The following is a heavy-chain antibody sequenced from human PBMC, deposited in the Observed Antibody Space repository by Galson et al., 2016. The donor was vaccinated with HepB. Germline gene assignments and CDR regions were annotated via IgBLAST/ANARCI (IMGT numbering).Heavy chain of an antibody. V-gene: IGHV3-30*18. CDR2: MSNDGSNT. CDR1: GYTFSSFG. J-gene: IGHJ4*02. CDR3: AKDEYSTGFYLFDS. Sequence: SLRLSCAASGYTFSSFGMHWVRQAPGKGLEWVAVMSNDGSNTYYADSVKGRFAIPRDSSTSTVYLQMNRLRTEDSAVYYCAKDEYSTGFYLFDSWGQGTLVTVSS. D-gene: IGHD6-19*01.